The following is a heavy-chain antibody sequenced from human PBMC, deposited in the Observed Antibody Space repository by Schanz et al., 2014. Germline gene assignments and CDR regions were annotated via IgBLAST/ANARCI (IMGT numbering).Heavy chain of an antibody. V-gene: IGHV3-15*01. CDR3: TTLRNYGFEY. D-gene: IGHD3-16*01. Sequence: EEQMVESGGGLVKPGGSLRLSCAASGFTFSDLWMNWVRQAPGKGLEWVGRIKSKTDGGTTDYAAPVRGRFSISRVDSKNTLYLQIDSLKTEDTAVYYCTTLRNYGFEYWGQGTLVTVSS. CDR1: GFTFSDLW. CDR2: IKSKTDGGTT. J-gene: IGHJ4*02.